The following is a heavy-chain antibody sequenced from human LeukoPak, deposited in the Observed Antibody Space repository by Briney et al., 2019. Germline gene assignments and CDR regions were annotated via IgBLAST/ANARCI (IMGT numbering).Heavy chain of an antibody. CDR3: ARGIYDSSGSPLDY. J-gene: IGHJ4*02. CDR2: ISSSSSTI. CDR1: GFTFSSYS. Sequence: QAGGSLRLSCAASGFTFSSYSMNWVRQAPGKGLEWVSYISSSSSTIYYADSVKSRFTISRDNAKNSLYLQMNSLRAEDTAVYYCARGIYDSSGSPLDYWGQGTLVTVSS. V-gene: IGHV3-48*04. D-gene: IGHD3-22*01.